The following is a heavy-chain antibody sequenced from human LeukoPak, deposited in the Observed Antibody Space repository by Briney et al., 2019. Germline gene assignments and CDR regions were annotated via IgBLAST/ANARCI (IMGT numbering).Heavy chain of an antibody. V-gene: IGHV4-59*08. Sequence: SETLSLTCTVSGGSISSYYWSWIRQPPGKGLEWIGYIYYSGSTNYNPSLKSRVTISVDTSKNQFSLKLSSVTAADTAVYYCAGSLIAAAGFGDYWGQGTLVTVSS. J-gene: IGHJ4*02. CDR3: AGSLIAAAGFGDY. CDR2: IYYSGST. CDR1: GGSISSYY. D-gene: IGHD6-13*01.